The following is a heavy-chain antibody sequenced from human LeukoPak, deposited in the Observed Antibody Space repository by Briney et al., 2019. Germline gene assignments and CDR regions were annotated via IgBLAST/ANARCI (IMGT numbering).Heavy chain of an antibody. CDR1: GFTFSSYS. CDR3: VGGIGWQPDY. D-gene: IGHD6-19*01. J-gene: IGHJ4*02. CDR2: ISQDGHEK. V-gene: IGHV3-7*03. Sequence: GGSLRLSCAASGFTFSSYSMNWVRQAPGKGLEWGAIISQDGHEKLYVDSLKGRFTISRDNARSSLYLQINSLRAEDTAVYYCVGGIGWQPDYWGQGTLVTVSS.